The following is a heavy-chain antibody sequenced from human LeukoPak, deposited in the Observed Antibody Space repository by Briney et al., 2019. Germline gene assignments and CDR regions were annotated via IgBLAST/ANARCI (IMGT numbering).Heavy chain of an antibody. D-gene: IGHD3-22*01. J-gene: IGHJ4*02. CDR2: INHSGST. Sequence: PSETLSLTCAVYGGSFSGYYWSWIRQPPGKGLEWIGEINHSGSTNYNPSLKSRVTISVDTSKNQFSLKLSSVTAADTAVYYCARRRVRRITMIVVVTSYFDYWGQGTLVTVSS. CDR3: ARRRVRRITMIVVVTSYFDY. CDR1: GGSFSGYY. V-gene: IGHV4-34*01.